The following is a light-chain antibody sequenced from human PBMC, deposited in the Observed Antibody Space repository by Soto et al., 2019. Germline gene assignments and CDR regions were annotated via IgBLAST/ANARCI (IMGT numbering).Light chain of an antibody. J-gene: IGKJ1*01. CDR1: QSVSSN. CDR3: QQYNNWPLWT. Sequence: EIVLTQSPGTLSLSPGEGGTLSCRASQSVSSNHLAWYQQKPGQAPRLLIYGASTRATGIPARFSGSGSGTEFTLTISSLQSEDFAVYYCQQYNNWPLWTFGQGTKVDIK. V-gene: IGKV3-15*01. CDR2: GAS.